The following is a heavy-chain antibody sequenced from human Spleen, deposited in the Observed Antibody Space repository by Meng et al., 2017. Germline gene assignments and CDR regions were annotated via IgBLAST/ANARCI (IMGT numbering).Heavy chain of an antibody. Sequence: SLKISCAASGFTFDDYAMHWVRQAPGKGLEWVSGISWNSGSIGYADSVKGRFTISRDNAKNSLYLQMNSLRAEDTALYYCAKDTGSRWTLGEYFQHWGQGTLVTVSS. J-gene: IGHJ1*01. CDR1: GFTFDDYA. V-gene: IGHV3-9*01. CDR3: AKDTGSRWTLGEYFQH. D-gene: IGHD6-13*01. CDR2: ISWNSGSI.